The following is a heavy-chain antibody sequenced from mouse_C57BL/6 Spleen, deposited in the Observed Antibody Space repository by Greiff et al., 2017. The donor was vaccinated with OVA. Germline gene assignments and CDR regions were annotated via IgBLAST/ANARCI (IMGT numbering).Heavy chain of an antibody. Sequence: VQLQQPGAELVKPGASVKLSCKASGYTFTSYWMQWVKQRPGQGLEWIGEIDPSDSYTNYNQKFKGKATLTVDTSSSTAYMQLSSLTSEDSAVYYCARYGNYEPFDYWGQGTTLTVSS. CDR2: IDPSDSYT. CDR1: GYTFTSYW. J-gene: IGHJ2*01. D-gene: IGHD2-1*01. CDR3: ARYGNYEPFDY. V-gene: IGHV1-50*01.